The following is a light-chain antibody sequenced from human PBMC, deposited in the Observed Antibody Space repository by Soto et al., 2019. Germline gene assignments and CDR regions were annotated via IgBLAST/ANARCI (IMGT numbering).Light chain of an antibody. CDR1: QSVSYW. CDR2: RAS. CDR3: QHYANYPIT. V-gene: IGKV1-5*03. J-gene: IGKJ4*01. Sequence: DIQMTQSPSSLSASVGDRVTITCRASQSVSYWSAWYQQKPGKAPKLLIYRASILESGVPSRFSGSGSGTEFSLTISSLQPDDFATYYCQHYANYPITFGGGTKVEIK.